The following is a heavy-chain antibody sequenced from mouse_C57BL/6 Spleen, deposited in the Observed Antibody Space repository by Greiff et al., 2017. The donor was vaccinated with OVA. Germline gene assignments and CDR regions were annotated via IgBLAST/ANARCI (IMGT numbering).Heavy chain of an antibody. CDR1: GFSLTSYG. CDR3: AKQRDYDYDGAPYAMDY. CDR2: IWGGGST. V-gene: IGHV2-9*01. Sequence: QVQLQQSGPGLVAPSQSLSITCTVSGFSLTSYGVDWVRQPPGKGLEWLGVIWGGGSTNYNSALMSRLSISKDNSKSQVFLKMNSLQTDDTAMYYCAKQRDYDYDGAPYAMDYWGQGTSVTVSS. J-gene: IGHJ4*01. D-gene: IGHD2-4*01.